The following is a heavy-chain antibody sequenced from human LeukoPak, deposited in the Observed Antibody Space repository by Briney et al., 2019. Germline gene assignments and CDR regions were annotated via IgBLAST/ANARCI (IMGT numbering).Heavy chain of an antibody. D-gene: IGHD2-2*02. V-gene: IGHV3-48*01. CDR1: GFTFSSYN. Sequence: PGGSLRLSCAASGFTFSSYNLNWVRQAPGKGLEWISCISGSSDTIYYADSVKGRFTISRDNAKNSLYLQMNSLRAEDTAVYYCAKDVGGYCSSTSCYTLAFDYWGQGTLVTVSS. CDR2: ISGSSDTI. J-gene: IGHJ4*02. CDR3: AKDVGGYCSSTSCYTLAFDY.